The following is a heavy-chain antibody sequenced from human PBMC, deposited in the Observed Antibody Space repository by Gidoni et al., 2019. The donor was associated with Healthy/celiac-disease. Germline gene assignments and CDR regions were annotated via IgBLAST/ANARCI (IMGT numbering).Heavy chain of an antibody. CDR2: IWYDGSNK. CDR3: ARVSVAHYGSGSSPRYYFDY. V-gene: IGHV3-33*01. CDR1: GFTFSSYG. J-gene: IGHJ4*02. Sequence: QVQLVESGGGVVQPGRSLRLSCAASGFTFSSYGMHWVRPAPGKGREWVAVIWYDGSNKYYADSVKGRFTISRDNSKNTLYLQMNSLRAEDTAVYYCARVSVAHYGSGSSPRYYFDYWGQGTLVTVSS. D-gene: IGHD3-10*01.